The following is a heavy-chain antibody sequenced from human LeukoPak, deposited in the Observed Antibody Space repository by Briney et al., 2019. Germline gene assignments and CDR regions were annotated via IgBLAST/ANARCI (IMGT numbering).Heavy chain of an antibody. J-gene: IGHJ4*02. CDR2: INQDGSVK. CDR1: GFTFSSYW. V-gene: IGHV3-7*03. D-gene: IGHD4-17*01. Sequence: GGSLRLSCAASGFTFSSYWMSWVRQPPGKGLEWVANINQDGSVKYYLESVKGRFTISRDNAKNSLYLQMNSLRAEDTAVYYCARDYGDWGQGTLVTVSS. CDR3: ARDYGD.